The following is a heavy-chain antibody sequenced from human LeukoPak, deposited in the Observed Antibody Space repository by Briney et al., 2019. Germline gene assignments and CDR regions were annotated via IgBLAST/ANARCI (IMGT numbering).Heavy chain of an antibody. CDR2: IYYSGST. CDR1: GGSISSGGYY. CDR3: ARAFTVTDYYFDY. Sequence: SQTLSLTCTVSGGSISSGGYYWSWIRQHPGKGLEWIGYIYYSGSTYYNPSLKSRVTISVDTSKNQFSLKLSSVTAADTAVYYCARAFTVTDYYFDYWGQGTLVTVSS. D-gene: IGHD4-17*01. V-gene: IGHV4-31*03. J-gene: IGHJ4*02.